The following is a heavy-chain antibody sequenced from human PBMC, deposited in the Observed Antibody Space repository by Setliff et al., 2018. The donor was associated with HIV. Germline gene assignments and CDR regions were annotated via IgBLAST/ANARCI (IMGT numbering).Heavy chain of an antibody. Sequence: ASLKVSCKTSGALFTSYAFNWVRHAPGQGLEWMGWINTYNGHTNYAEKFQDRVTMTTDTSTRTVYMELRRLTSDDPALYYCTRGGIYCGNDGCHRYFFDFWGQGTLVTVSS. V-gene: IGHV1-18*01. CDR2: INTYNGHT. J-gene: IGHJ4*02. CDR1: GALFTSYA. CDR3: TRGGIYCGNDGCHRYFFDF. D-gene: IGHD2-21*01.